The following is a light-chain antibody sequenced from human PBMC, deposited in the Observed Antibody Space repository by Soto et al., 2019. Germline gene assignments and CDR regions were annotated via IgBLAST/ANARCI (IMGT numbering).Light chain of an antibody. V-gene: IGLV2-11*01. Sequence: QSALTQPRSVSGSPGQSVTISCTGTSSDVGGYNYVSWYQQHPGKAPKLMIYDVSKRPSGVPDRFSGSKSGNTASLTISGLQAEDEADYYCCSYAGSYNEXFGGGXKVTVL. CDR2: DVS. CDR3: CSYAGSYNEX. CDR1: SSDVGGYNY. J-gene: IGLJ2*01.